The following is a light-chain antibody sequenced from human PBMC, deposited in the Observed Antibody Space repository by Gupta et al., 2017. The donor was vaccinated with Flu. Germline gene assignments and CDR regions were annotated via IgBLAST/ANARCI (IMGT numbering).Light chain of an antibody. CDR2: DVS. V-gene: IGLV2-14*04. J-gene: IGLJ2*01. Sequence: SITISCTGTSSDVGGYDYVSWYQQHAGKATKLMIYDVSNRPAGVSDRFSGSKPGNTAYLTIYGLQDEDEADYYCSSYTSTSAVVFGGGTKLTVL. CDR3: SSYTSTSAVV. CDR1: SSDVGGYDY.